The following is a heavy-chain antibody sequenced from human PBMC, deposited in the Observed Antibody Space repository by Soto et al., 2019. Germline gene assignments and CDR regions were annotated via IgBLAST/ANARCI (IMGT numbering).Heavy chain of an antibody. CDR1: GFTFSSYA. Sequence: QVQLVESGGGVVQPGRSLRLSCAASGFTFSSYAMHWVRQAPGKGLEWVAVISYDGSNKYYADSVKGRFTISRDNSKNTLYLQMNSLRAEDTAVYYCARTTRGYCSGGSCYCMDYWGQGTLVTVSS. J-gene: IGHJ4*02. CDR2: ISYDGSNK. CDR3: ARTTRGYCSGGSCYCMDY. D-gene: IGHD2-15*01. V-gene: IGHV3-30-3*01.